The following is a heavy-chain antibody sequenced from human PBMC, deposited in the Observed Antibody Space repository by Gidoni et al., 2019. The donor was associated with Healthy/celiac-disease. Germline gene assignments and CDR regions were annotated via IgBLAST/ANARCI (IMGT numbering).Heavy chain of an antibody. D-gene: IGHD3-3*01. J-gene: IGHJ3*02. CDR3: ARYDHHDAFDI. CDR2: IYSGGST. Sequence: EVQLVATGGGLIQTGGSLRLSCASSGFTVSSNYMSWVRQAPGKGLEWVSFIYSGGSTYYADSVKGRFTISRDNSKNTLYLQMNSLRAEDTAVYYCARYDHHDAFDIWGQGTMVTVSS. CDR1: GFTVSSNY. V-gene: IGHV3-53*02.